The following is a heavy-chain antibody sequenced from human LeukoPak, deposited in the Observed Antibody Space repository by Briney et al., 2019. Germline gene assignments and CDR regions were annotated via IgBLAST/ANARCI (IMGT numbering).Heavy chain of an antibody. Sequence: SETLSLTCSVSGASISRYYWSWIRQPPGKGLEWIGYFHHSGNTNYSPSLSSRITMSVDTSKNQFSLRLNSVTAADTAIYYCARRAAALASWGKGPRVTVSS. V-gene: IGHV4-59*12. CDR1: GASISRYY. CDR2: FHHSGNT. J-gene: IGHJ4*02. D-gene: IGHD6-25*01. CDR3: ARRAAALAS.